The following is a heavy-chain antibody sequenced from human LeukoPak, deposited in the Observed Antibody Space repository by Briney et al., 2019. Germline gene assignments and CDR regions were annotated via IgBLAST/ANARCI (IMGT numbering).Heavy chain of an antibody. CDR1: GFTFSNYA. CDR2: ISGNGGST. CDR3: AKDPRITMIVVVTN. Sequence: GGSLRLSCAASGFTFSNYAMSWVRQAPGKGLEWVSAISGNGGSTYYADSVKGRFTISRDNSKNTLYLQMNSLRAEDTAVYYCAKDPRITMIVVVTNSGQGTLVTVSS. D-gene: IGHD3-22*01. J-gene: IGHJ4*02. V-gene: IGHV3-23*01.